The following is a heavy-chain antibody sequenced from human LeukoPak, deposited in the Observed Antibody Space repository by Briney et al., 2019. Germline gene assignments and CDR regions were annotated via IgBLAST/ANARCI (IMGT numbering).Heavy chain of an antibody. V-gene: IGHV1-8*01. CDR3: ARVYIAAAAHAFDI. Sequence: WMNPNSGNTGYAQKFQGRVTMTRNTSISTAYMELSSLRSENTAVYYCARVYIAAAAHAFDIWGQGTMVTVSS. J-gene: IGHJ3*02. D-gene: IGHD6-13*01. CDR2: MNPNSGNT.